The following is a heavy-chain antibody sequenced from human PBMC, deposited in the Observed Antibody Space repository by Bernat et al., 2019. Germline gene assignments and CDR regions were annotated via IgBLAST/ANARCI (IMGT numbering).Heavy chain of an antibody. J-gene: IGHJ4*02. V-gene: IGHV3-23*01. CDR3: ENTLDGARVGEVSDY. Sequence: EVQLLESGGGLVEPGGSLRLSCAASGFTFNNYAMSWVRQAPGKGLEWVSAITGSGGTTYYADSVKGRFTVSRDNSRNTLYLQMNSLRGEDTAVYYCENTLDGARVGEVSDYWGQGTLVTVSS. CDR2: ITGSGGTT. CDR1: GFTFNNYA. D-gene: IGHD3-10*01.